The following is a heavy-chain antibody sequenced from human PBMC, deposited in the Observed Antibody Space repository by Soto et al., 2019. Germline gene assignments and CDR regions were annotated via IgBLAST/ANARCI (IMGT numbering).Heavy chain of an antibody. Sequence: EVQLVESGGDLVQPGRSLRLSCAASGFTFDDYAMHWVRQAPGKGLEWVSGISWNSGSIKYADSVKGRFTISRDNAXISLYLQMNSLRPEDAALYYCAKDGVYSSAWYYFDSWGQGTLVTVSS. CDR2: ISWNSGSI. D-gene: IGHD6-19*01. CDR3: AKDGVYSSAWYYFDS. V-gene: IGHV3-9*01. CDR1: GFTFDDYA. J-gene: IGHJ4*02.